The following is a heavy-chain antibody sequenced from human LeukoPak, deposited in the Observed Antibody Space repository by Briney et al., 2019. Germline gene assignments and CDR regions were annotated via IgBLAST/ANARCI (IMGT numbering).Heavy chain of an antibody. V-gene: IGHV4-34*01. Sequence: SETLSLTCGDSGGSFSGHYWSWIRQSPGKGLEWIGEINYSRTANYNPSLSSRVTMSLDTSKTQVSLRLASVTAADTAVYFCAKAFTSAWYLFWAQGTLVTVSS. D-gene: IGHD6-19*01. CDR2: INYSRTA. CDR3: AKAFTSAWYLF. J-gene: IGHJ4*02. CDR1: GGSFSGHY.